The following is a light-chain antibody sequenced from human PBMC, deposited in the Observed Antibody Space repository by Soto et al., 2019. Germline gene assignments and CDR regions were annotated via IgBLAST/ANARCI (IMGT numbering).Light chain of an antibody. V-gene: IGLV2-14*01. CDR3: TSYTSSTTNYV. CDR2: EVS. J-gene: IGLJ1*01. Sequence: QSALTQPASVSGSPGQSITFSCTGTSSDIGGYNYVSWYQQHPGKAPKLMIYEVSNRPSGVSDRFSGSKSGNTASLTISGLQAEDEGDYYCTSYTSSTTNYVFGTGTKVTVL. CDR1: SSDIGGYNY.